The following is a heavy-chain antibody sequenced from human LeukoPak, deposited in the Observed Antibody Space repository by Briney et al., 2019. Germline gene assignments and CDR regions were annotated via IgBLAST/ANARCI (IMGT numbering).Heavy chain of an antibody. CDR2: IQYDGSNK. D-gene: IGHD4-11*01. Sequence: GGSLRLSCAASGFTFSSYGMHWVRQAPGKGLEWVAFIQYDGSNKYYADSVKGRFTISRDNSKNTLYLQMNSLRAEDTAVYYCAKDSADGSNFYFDYWGQGTLVTVSS. CDR1: GFTFSSYG. V-gene: IGHV3-30*02. CDR3: AKDSADGSNFYFDY. J-gene: IGHJ4*02.